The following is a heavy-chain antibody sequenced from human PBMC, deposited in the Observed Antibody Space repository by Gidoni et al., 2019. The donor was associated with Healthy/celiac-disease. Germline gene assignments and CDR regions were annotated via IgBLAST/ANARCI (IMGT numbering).Heavy chain of an antibody. CDR3: ARGGDFWSNYGYYFDY. D-gene: IGHD3-3*01. Sequence: QVQLQQWGAGLLKPSETLSLTCAVHGGSFSGYYCSWIRQPPGKGLEWIGEINHSGSTNYNPSLKSRVTISVDTSKNQFSLKLSSVTAADTAVYYCARGGDFWSNYGYYFDYWGQGTLVTVSS. J-gene: IGHJ4*02. CDR1: GGSFSGYY. V-gene: IGHV4-34*01. CDR2: INHSGST.